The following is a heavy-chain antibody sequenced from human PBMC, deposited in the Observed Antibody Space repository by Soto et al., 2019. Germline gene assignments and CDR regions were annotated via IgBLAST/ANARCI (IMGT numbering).Heavy chain of an antibody. D-gene: IGHD6-6*01. Sequence: SETLSLTCAVYGGSFSGYYWSWIRQPPGKGLEWIGEINHSGSTNYNPSLKSRVTISVDTSKNQFSLKLSSVTAADTAVYYCARDRKLAPYYYYGMDVWGQGTTVTVSS. CDR2: INHSGST. CDR3: ARDRKLAPYYYYGMDV. J-gene: IGHJ6*02. CDR1: GGSFSGYY. V-gene: IGHV4-34*01.